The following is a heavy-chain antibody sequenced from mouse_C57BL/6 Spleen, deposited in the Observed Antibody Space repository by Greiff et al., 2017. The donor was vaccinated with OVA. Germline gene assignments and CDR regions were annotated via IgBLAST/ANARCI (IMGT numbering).Heavy chain of an antibody. D-gene: IGHD4-1*01. CDR2: IRSKSNNYAT. Sequence: EVQLQESGGGLVQPKGSLKLSCAASGFSFNTYAMNWVRQAPGKGLEWVARIRSKSNNYATYYADSVKDRFTISRDDSESMLYLQMNNLKTEDTAMYYCVRQGLTGPFDYWGQGTTLTVSS. J-gene: IGHJ2*01. CDR3: VRQGLTGPFDY. V-gene: IGHV10-1*01. CDR1: GFSFNTYA.